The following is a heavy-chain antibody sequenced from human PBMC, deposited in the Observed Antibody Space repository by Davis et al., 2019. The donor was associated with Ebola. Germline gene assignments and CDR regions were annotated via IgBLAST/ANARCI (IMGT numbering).Heavy chain of an antibody. D-gene: IGHD6-19*01. CDR3: AKGSIAVALLDV. Sequence: GGSLRLSCAASGFTFSSYAMSWVRQAPGKGLEWVSAISGSGDSTYYADSVKGRFTISRDNSKNTLYLQMNSLRAEDTAIYYCAKGSIAVALLDVWGQGTTVTVSS. CDR1: GFTFSSYA. V-gene: IGHV3-23*01. CDR2: ISGSGDST. J-gene: IGHJ6*02.